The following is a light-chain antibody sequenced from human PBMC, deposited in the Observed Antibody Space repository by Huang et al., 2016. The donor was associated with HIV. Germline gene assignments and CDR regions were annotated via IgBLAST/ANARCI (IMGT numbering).Light chain of an antibody. V-gene: IGKV3-11*01. J-gene: IGKJ4*01. CDR3: QESDTWPRLT. CDR1: QSVRHY. Sequence: IVLTQTPASLSLSAGERATLSCRASQSVRHYLAWYQHKHGQPPRLLIYGASRRATDIPARFNGSGSGTDFTLTISSLEAEDSALYYCQESDTWPRLTLGGGTKVEIK. CDR2: GAS.